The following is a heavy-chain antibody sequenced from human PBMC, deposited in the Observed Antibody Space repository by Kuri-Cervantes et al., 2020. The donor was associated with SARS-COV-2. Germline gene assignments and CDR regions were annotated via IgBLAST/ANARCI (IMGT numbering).Heavy chain of an antibody. V-gene: IGHV4-59*01. D-gene: IGHD3-16*01. CDR3: ARNDYVRLFDGLDV. J-gene: IGHJ6*02. CDR1: GASISANY. CDR2: IHYNGDP. Sequence: SETLSLTCNVSGASISANYWTWSRQTPGEGLEWIAYIHYNGDPSYSPFFKSRVTISVDRSMNQISLKLYSVTAADTAVYYCARNDYVRLFDGLDVWGQGTTVTVSS.